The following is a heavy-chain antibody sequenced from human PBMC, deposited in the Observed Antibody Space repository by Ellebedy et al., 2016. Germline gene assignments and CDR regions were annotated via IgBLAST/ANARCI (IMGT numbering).Heavy chain of an antibody. CDR3: ARDRQQWLVQYYFDY. CDR1: GFTFSSYA. J-gene: IGHJ4*02. D-gene: IGHD6-19*01. V-gene: IGHV3-30-3*01. CDR2: ISYDGSNK. Sequence: GGSLRLSCAASGFTFSSYAMHWVRQAPGKGLEWVAVISYDGSNKYYADSVKGRFTISRDNSKNTLYLQMNSLRAEDTAVYYCARDRQQWLVQYYFDYWGQGTLVTVSP.